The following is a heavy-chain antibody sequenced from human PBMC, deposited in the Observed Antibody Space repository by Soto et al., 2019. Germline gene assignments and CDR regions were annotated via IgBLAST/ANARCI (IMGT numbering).Heavy chain of an antibody. CDR2: IYHSGST. Sequence: QVQLQESGPGLVKPSGTLSLTCAVSGASISSAHWWNLVRQPPGKGLEWIGEIYHSGSTNYNPSLQSRVTVSIDKSKTQFSLSLSSVTAGDTAIYYCASHLGATRGPFDFWGQGILVTVSS. V-gene: IGHV4-4*02. CDR1: GASISSAHW. D-gene: IGHD1-26*01. CDR3: ASHLGATRGPFDF. J-gene: IGHJ4*02.